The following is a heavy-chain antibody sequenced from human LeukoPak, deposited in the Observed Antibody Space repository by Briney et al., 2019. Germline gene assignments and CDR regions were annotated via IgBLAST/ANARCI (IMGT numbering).Heavy chain of an antibody. CDR2: IKQDGSEK. CDR1: GFTFSSYW. D-gene: IGHD6-13*01. J-gene: IGHJ5*02. Sequence: GGSLRLSCAASGFTFSSYWMSWVRQAPGKGLEWVANIKQDGSEKYYVDSGKGRFTISRDNAKNSLYLQMNSLRAEDTAVYYCARNGEQLVWSGWFDPWGQGTLVTVSS. CDR3: ARNGEQLVWSGWFDP. V-gene: IGHV3-7*01.